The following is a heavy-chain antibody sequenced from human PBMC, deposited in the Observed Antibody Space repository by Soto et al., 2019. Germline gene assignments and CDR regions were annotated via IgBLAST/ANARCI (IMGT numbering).Heavy chain of an antibody. V-gene: IGHV1-3*01. J-gene: IGHJ4*02. CDR1: GYTFTSFA. Sequence: QVQLVQSGAEVKKPGASVKVSCKASGYTFTSFAIHWVRQAPGQRPEWMGWINPDNGHTRYSQKFQGRVTITRDTSASADYMELSSLRSDDTAVYYCATDPHYYDTTGYCLDNWGQGTLVTVSS. CDR3: ATDPHYYDTTGYCLDN. D-gene: IGHD3-22*01. CDR2: INPDNGHT.